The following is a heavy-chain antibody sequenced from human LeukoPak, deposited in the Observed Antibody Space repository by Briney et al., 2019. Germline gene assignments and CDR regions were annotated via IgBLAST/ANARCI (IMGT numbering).Heavy chain of an antibody. J-gene: IGHJ4*02. CDR2: TSAGGDIT. CDR3: AYLDSSGFYYGRLRY. V-gene: IGHV3-23*01. D-gene: IGHD3-22*01. Sequence: GGSLRLSCAASGFTFSSNYMSWVRQAPGKGLESVSSTSAGGDITHYAESVKGRFTISRDNSKSTLYLQMNSLRAEDTAIYFCAYLDSSGFYYGRLRYWGQGTPVTVSS. CDR1: GFTFSSNY.